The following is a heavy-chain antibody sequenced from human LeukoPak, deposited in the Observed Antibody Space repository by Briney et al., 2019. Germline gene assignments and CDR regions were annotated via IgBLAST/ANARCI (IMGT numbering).Heavy chain of an antibody. CDR2: IIPIFDTA. V-gene: IGHV1-69*01. CDR3: ARVIGHNYGFDY. D-gene: IGHD3-10*01. CDR1: GDTFSNTV. J-gene: IGHJ4*02. Sequence: ASVKVSCKASGDTFSNTVGWVRQAPGQGLEWMGGIIPIFDTANSAPKFQGRVTFTADESTNTAHMELTSLRFEDTAVYYCARVIGHNYGFDYWGQGTLVTVSS.